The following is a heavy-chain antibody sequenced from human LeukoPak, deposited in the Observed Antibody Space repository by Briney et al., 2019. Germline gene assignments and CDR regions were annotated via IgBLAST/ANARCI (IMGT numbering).Heavy chain of an antibody. V-gene: IGHV4-59*02. CDR1: DDSVSSYY. J-gene: IGHJ4*02. CDR2: IYDGGRT. CDR3: ARGGGTLDN. D-gene: IGHD3-16*01. Sequence: SETLSLTCTVSDDSVSSYYWSWIRQPPGKGLEWIGCIYDGGRTTYNASLISRVIISVDTSKNQFSLKLTSVNPADTAVYYCARGGGTLDNWGQGTLVTVSS.